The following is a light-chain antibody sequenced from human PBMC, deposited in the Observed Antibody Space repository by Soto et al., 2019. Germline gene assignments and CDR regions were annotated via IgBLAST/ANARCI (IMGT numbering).Light chain of an antibody. V-gene: IGLV2-14*01. Sequence: QSALTQPASVSGSPGQSITISCTGTSSDVDTYNYVSWYQHHPGKAPKLMIYEVSNRPSGFSNRFSGSESGNTASLTISGLQAAHEADYYCSSYTSITTLVFGTGTKRTVL. J-gene: IGLJ1*01. CDR3: SSYTSITTLV. CDR1: SSDVDTYNY. CDR2: EVS.